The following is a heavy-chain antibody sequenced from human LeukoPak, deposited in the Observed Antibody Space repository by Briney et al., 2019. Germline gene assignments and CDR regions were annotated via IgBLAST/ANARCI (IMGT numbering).Heavy chain of an antibody. CDR1: GGSFSGYY. J-gene: IGHJ4*02. V-gene: IGHV4-34*01. Sequence: SETLSLTCAVYGGSFSGYYWSWIRQPPGKGLEWIGEINHSGSTNYNPSLKSRVTISVDRSKNQFSLKLSSVTAADTAVYYCARRSSGWCWKGWGQGTLVTVSS. D-gene: IGHD6-19*01. CDR3: ARRSSGWCWKG. CDR2: INHSGST.